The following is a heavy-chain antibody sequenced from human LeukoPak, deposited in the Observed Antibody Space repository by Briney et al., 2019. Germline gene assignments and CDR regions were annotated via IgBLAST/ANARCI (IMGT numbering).Heavy chain of an antibody. CDR2: INAGNGNT. CDR1: GYTFTTYA. CDR3: ARDSIGSRWPYYFDY. J-gene: IGHJ4*02. D-gene: IGHD2-15*01. Sequence: ASVTVSCKASGYTFTTYAMHWVRQAPGQRLEWVGWINAGNGNTKYSQKFQARVTITRDTSASTAYMELSSLRSEDTAVYYCARDSIGSRWPYYFDYWGQGTLVTVSS. V-gene: IGHV1-3*01.